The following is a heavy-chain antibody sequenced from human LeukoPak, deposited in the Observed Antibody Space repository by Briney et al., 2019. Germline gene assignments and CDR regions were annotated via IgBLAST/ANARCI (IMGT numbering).Heavy chain of an antibody. Sequence: PGGSLRLSCAASGFTFSSYAMHWVRQAPGKGLEWVSGISWNSGSIGYADSVKGRFTISRDNAKNSLYLQMNSLRAEDTALYYCAKSGTGSNTLASNWFDPWGQGTLVTVSS. CDR2: ISWNSGSI. CDR1: GFTFSSYA. D-gene: IGHD3/OR15-3a*01. V-gene: IGHV3-9*01. CDR3: AKSGTGSNTLASNWFDP. J-gene: IGHJ5*02.